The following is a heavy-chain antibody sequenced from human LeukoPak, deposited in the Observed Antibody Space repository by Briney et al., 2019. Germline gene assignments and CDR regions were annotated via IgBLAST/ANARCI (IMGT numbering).Heavy chain of an antibody. CDR2: IWSDGTNR. J-gene: IGHJ6*01. CDR1: GFIFSHHG. CDR3: SEDAQRGFDFRNPPKN. Sequence: PGGSLRLSCAASGFIFSHHGMHWVRQAPGQGLEWVAVIWSDGTNRFYADSVKGRFTISRDNSQNTVFLQMDSLRVKDPAIYYCSEDAQRGFDFRNPPKNWGHGTPVTLSS. V-gene: IGHV3-33*06. D-gene: IGHD4-11*01.